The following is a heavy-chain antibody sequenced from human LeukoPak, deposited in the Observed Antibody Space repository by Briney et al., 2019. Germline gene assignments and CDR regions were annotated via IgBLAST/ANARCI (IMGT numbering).Heavy chain of an antibody. D-gene: IGHD3-3*01. CDR1: GFSFSNHY. V-gene: IGHV3-72*01. CDR2: TRNKAESYKT. Sequence: GGSLRLSCAASGFSFSNHYINWVRQTPGKGLEWVGRTRNKAESYKTEYAASVKGRFTISRDDSKKSLFLHMNSLKTEDTAVYYCARESSIFQVVARSYTDAWGKGTTVTVSS. CDR3: ARESSIFQVVARSYTDA. J-gene: IGHJ6*03.